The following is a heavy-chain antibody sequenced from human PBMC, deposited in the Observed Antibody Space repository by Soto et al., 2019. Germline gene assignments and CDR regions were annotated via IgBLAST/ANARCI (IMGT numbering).Heavy chain of an antibody. CDR2: IYGSGRI. CDR1: GGSVSSNYW. D-gene: IGHD1-20*01. CDR3: ARSANWNNSGDLRY. Sequence: QVPLQESGPGLVKPPGTLSLTCAVSGVSGGSVSSNYWWTWVRQSPGKGLEWIGQIYGSGRIHYNSSLKSRVTLSLDMSKNQFSLRINSVTAADTAVYYCARSANWNNSGDLRYWGQGTLVTVSS. J-gene: IGHJ4*02. V-gene: IGHV4-4*03.